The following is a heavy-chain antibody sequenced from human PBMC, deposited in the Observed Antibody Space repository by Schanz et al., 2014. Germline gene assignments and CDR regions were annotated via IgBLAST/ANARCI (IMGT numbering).Heavy chain of an antibody. Sequence: QVQLVESGGGLVKPGGSLRLSCAASGFTFSKYGMHWVRQAPAKGLEWVAVVGDTGTTKFYADSVKGRLTVSRDNSENTVYLEFHSLRSEDTALYYCAREAKWGQWYFDLWGRGSLVTVSS. CDR1: GFTFSKYG. D-gene: IGHD1-26*01. V-gene: IGHV3-30*03. CDR2: VGDTGTTK. J-gene: IGHJ2*01. CDR3: AREAKWGQWYFDL.